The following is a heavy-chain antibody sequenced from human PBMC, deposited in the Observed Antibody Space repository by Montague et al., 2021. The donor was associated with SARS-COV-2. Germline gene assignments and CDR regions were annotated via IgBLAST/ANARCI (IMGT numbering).Heavy chain of an antibody. D-gene: IGHD3-10*01. CDR2: IYWDDDK. J-gene: IGHJ4*02. CDR1: GFSLATTRVG. Sequence: PALVKPTQTLTLTCTFSGFSLATTRVGVGWIRQPPGKPLEWLALIYWDDDKRYSPSLKSRLTITKDTSKNQVVLAITNMDPVDTATYCCAHTGVYGAGSYYDYWGQGTLVTVSS. V-gene: IGHV2-5*02. CDR3: AHTGVYGAGSYYDY.